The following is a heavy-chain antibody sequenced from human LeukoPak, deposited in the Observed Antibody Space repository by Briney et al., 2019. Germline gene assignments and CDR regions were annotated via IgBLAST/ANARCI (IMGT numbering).Heavy chain of an antibody. J-gene: IGHJ4*02. V-gene: IGHV3-23*01. Sequence: GGSLRLSCAASGFTFSSYAISWVRQAPGKGLEWVSAISGSGGSTYYADSVKGRFTISRDNSKNTLYLQMNSLRAEDTAVYYCAKDLIMVLGNFDYWGQGTLVTVSS. D-gene: IGHD3-16*01. CDR2: ISGSGGST. CDR1: GFTFSSYA. CDR3: AKDLIMVLGNFDY.